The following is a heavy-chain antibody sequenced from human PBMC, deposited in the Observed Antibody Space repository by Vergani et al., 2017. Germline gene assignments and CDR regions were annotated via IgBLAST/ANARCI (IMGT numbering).Heavy chain of an antibody. Sequence: QVHLVESGGGVVQPGGSLRLSCAASGFIFNYYGINWVRQAPGKGLEWVSFIRSDGGSEMYADSVRGRFTISRDNSKNTVSLEMLSLRTEDTAVYYCAKRHSGQIGSPHDYYFDYWGQGTLVTVSS. CDR3: AKRHSGQIGSPHDYYFDY. J-gene: IGHJ4*02. CDR2: IRSDGGSE. V-gene: IGHV3-30*02. D-gene: IGHD1-26*01. CDR1: GFIFNYYG.